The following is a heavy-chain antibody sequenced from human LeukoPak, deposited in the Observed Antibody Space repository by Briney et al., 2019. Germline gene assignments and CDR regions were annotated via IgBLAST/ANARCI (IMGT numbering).Heavy chain of an antibody. CDR1: GYTFTGYY. V-gene: IGHV1-2*02. D-gene: IGHD4-17*01. Sequence: ASVKVSCKASGYTFTGYYMHWVRQAPGQGLEWMGWINPNSGGTNYAQKFQGRVTMTRDTSISTAYMELSRLRSDDTAVYYCAINAITVTSAFVYWGQGTLVSVSS. CDR2: INPNSGGT. J-gene: IGHJ4*02. CDR3: AINAITVTSAFVY.